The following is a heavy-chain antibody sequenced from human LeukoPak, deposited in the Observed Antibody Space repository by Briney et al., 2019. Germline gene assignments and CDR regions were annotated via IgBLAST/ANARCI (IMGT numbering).Heavy chain of an antibody. Sequence: PSETLSLTCTVSGGSISSSSYYWGWIRQPPGKGLEWIGSIYYSGSTYYNPSLRSRVTISVDTSKNQFSLKLSSVTAADTAVYYCARGQGGDSSDYWGQGTLVTVSS. CDR3: ARGQGGDSSDY. D-gene: IGHD2-21*01. CDR2: IYYSGST. V-gene: IGHV4-39*01. J-gene: IGHJ4*02. CDR1: GGSISSSSYY.